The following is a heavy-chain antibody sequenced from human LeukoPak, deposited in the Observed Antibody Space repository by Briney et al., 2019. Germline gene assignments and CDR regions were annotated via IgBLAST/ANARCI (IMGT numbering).Heavy chain of an antibody. D-gene: IGHD1-14*01. J-gene: IGHJ3*02. CDR1: GYSFTTYW. CDR3: AKVRVRGPERAFDI. CDR2: IYPGDSDT. Sequence: GESLKISCKGSGYSFTTYWIGWVRQMPGKGLEWMGIIYPGDSDTRYSPSFQGQVTISADKSISTAYLQWSSLRAEDTAVYYCAKVRVRGPERAFDIWGQGTMVTVSS. V-gene: IGHV5-51*01.